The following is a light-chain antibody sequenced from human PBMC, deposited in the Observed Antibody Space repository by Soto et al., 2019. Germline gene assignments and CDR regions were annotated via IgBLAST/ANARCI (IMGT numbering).Light chain of an antibody. CDR1: SSDVGGYNY. CDR3: TSYTSSSAPV. J-gene: IGLJ1*01. CDR2: DVS. Sequence: QSALTQPASVSGSPGQSITISCTGTSSDVGGYNYVSWYQQHPGKAPKLMIYDVSNRPSGVSNRFSGSKSGNTASLTISGLQADYEADYYCTSYTSSSAPVFGTGTKVTLL. V-gene: IGLV2-14*01.